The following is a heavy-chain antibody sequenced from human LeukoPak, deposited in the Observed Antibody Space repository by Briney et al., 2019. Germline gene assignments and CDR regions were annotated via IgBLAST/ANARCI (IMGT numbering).Heavy chain of an antibody. CDR1: GFTFSSYA. Sequence: GGFLRLSCAASGFTFSSYAVSWVRQAPGKGLEWVSAISGSGGGTYYADSVKGRFIISRDNSKNTLYLQMNSLSTEDTAVYYCAKTTTGYSSGRYPGWPVDYWGQGTLVTVSS. CDR3: AKTTTGYSSGRYPGWPVDY. CDR2: ISGSGGGT. J-gene: IGHJ4*02. D-gene: IGHD6-19*01. V-gene: IGHV3-23*01.